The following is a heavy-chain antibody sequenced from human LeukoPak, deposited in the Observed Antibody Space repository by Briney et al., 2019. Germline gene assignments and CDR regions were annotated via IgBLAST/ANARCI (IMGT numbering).Heavy chain of an antibody. D-gene: IGHD2-15*01. CDR3: ARQRSLVGNSYYYGVDV. CDR2: ISYSGST. Sequence: SETLSLTCTVSGGSISDYYWSWIRQPPGKGLEWIGYISYSGSTNYNPSLKSRVTISVDTSKNQFSLKLSSVTAADTAVYYCARQRSLVGNSYYYGVDVWGQGTTVTVSS. J-gene: IGHJ6*02. CDR1: GGSISDYY. V-gene: IGHV4-59*08.